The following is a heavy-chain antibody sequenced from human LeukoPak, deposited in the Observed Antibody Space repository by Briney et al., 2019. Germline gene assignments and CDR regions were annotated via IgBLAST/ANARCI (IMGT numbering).Heavy chain of an antibody. CDR3: ARGSSSWDAYYFDY. D-gene: IGHD6-13*01. J-gene: IGHJ4*02. V-gene: IGHV4-59*01. CDR1: GGSISSYY. CDR2: IYYSGST. Sequence: ASETLSLTCTVSGGSISSYYWSWIRQPPGKGLEWIGYIYYSGSTNYNSSLKSRVTISVDTSKNQFSLKLSSVTAADTAVYYCARGSSSWDAYYFDYWGQGTLVTVSS.